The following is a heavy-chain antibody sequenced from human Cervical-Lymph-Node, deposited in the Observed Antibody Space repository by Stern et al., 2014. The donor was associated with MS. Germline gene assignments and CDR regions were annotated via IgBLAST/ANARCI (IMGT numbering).Heavy chain of an antibody. J-gene: IGHJ4*02. Sequence: EMQLAESGAEVKKPGESLKISCEASGYLFDDYWIGWVRQMSGRGLELVAIIFPRDSNTRYSPSVQGQVTISDDKSISPSYLPWSSLRASNPTMFCCGRSPATPSGYDRFDYWGQGALVTVSS. CDR2: IFPRDSNT. CDR1: GYLFDDYW. V-gene: IGHV5-51*03. D-gene: IGHD5-12*01. CDR3: GRSPATPSGYDRFDY.